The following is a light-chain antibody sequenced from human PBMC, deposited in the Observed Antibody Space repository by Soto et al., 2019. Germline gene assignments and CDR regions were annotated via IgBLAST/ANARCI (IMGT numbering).Light chain of an antibody. CDR2: EVS. J-gene: IGLJ1*01. CDR3: SSYTSSNTLV. Sequence: QSALTQPASVSGSPGQSITISCTGTSSDVGGYNYVSWYQQHPGKAPKLMIYEVSNRPSGVSNRFSGSKSGNTASLTISGLRAEDEADYYCSSYTSSNTLVFGTGTKVTVL. CDR1: SSDVGGYNY. V-gene: IGLV2-14*01.